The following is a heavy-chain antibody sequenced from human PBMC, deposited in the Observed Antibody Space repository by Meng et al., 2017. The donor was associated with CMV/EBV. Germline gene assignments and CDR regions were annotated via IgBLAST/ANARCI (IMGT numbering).Heavy chain of an antibody. J-gene: IGHJ4*02. D-gene: IGHD2-8*01. Sequence: GESLKISCAASGFPFSDYYMSWIRQAPGKRLEWVSYISSSSSTIYYADSVKGRFTISRDNAKNSLYLQMNSLRAEDTPVYYCAREPYYTNGVCVLDYWGQGTLVTVSS. CDR1: GFPFSDYY. CDR2: ISSSSSTI. CDR3: AREPYYTNGVCVLDY. V-gene: IGHV3-11*04.